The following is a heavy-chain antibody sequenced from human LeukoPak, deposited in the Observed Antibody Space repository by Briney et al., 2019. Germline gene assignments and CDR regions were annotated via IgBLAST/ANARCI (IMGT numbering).Heavy chain of an antibody. CDR3: ARDDVSIPARPGWFDP. V-gene: IGHV3-7*01. J-gene: IGHJ5*02. CDR2: IKEDGSEQ. CDR1: GFTFSTYW. Sequence: HPGGFLRLSCAASGFTFSTYWMSWVRQAPGKGLEWVANIKEDGSEQYYVDSVKGRFTISRDNAKSSLYLQMHSLRVEDTAVYYCARDDVSIPARPGWFDPWGQGTLVTVSS. D-gene: IGHD6-6*01.